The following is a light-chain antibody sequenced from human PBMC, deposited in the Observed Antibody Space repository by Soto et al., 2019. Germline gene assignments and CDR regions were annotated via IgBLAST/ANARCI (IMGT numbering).Light chain of an antibody. J-gene: IGLJ1*01. CDR1: NSDVGGYNY. CDR2: DVS. CDR3: TSYTSSGTDV. Sequence: QSALTQAASVSGSPGQSITISCTGTNSDVGGYNYVSWYQQHPGKAPKPMIYDVSNRPSGVSDRFSGSKSGNTASLTISGLQAEDEADYYCTSYTSSGTDVFGTGTKLTVL. V-gene: IGLV2-14*01.